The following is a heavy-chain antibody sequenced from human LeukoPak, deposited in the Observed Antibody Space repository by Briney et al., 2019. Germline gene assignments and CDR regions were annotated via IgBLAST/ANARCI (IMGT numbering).Heavy chain of an antibody. D-gene: IGHD6-13*01. CDR2: IKQDGSEK. CDR1: GFTFSSYW. V-gene: IGHV3-7*01. J-gene: IGHJ4*02. Sequence: GGSLRLSCAASGFTFSSYWMSWVRQAPGKGLEWVANIKQDGSEKYYVASVKGRFTISRDNAKNSLYLQMNSLRAEDTAVYYCAREAAAGTRDYWGQGTLVTVSS. CDR3: AREAAAGTRDY.